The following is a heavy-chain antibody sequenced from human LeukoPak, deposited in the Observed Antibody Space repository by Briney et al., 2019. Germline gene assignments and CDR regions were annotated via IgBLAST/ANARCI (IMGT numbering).Heavy chain of an antibody. Sequence: GGPLRLSCAASGFTFSSYSMNWVRQAPGKGLEWVSSISSSSSYIYYADSVKGRFTISRDNAKNSLYLQMNSLRAEDTAVYYCARKGVYCSSTSCQIPYGMDVWGQGTTVTVSS. V-gene: IGHV3-21*01. J-gene: IGHJ6*02. CDR2: ISSSSSYI. CDR1: GFTFSSYS. D-gene: IGHD2-2*01. CDR3: ARKGVYCSSTSCQIPYGMDV.